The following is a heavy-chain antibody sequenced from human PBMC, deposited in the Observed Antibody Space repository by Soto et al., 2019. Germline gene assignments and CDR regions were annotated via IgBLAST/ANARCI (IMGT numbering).Heavy chain of an antibody. CDR1: GFTFSSYW. D-gene: IGHD6-13*01. J-gene: IGHJ5*02. V-gene: IGHV3-7*01. CDR3: ARKYSSSWPNWFDP. CDR2: IKQDGSEK. Sequence: GGSLRLSCAAPGFTFSSYWMSWVRQAPGKGLEWVANIKQDGSEKYYVDSVKGRFTISRDNAKNSLYLQMNGLRAEDTAVYYCARKYSSSWPNWFDPWGQGTLVTVSS.